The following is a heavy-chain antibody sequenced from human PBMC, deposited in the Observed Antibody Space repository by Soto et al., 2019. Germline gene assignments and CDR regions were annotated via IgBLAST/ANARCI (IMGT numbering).Heavy chain of an antibody. V-gene: IGHV3-23*01. CDR1: GFTFSSYA. CDR2: ISGSGGST. D-gene: IGHD1-26*01. Sequence: GGSLRLSCAASGFTFSSYAMSWVRQAPGKGLEWVSAISGSGGSTYYADSVKGQFTISRDNSKNTLYLQMNSLRAEDTAVYYCARVIEAAWEWAFDIWGQGTMVTVSS. CDR3: ARVIEAAWEWAFDI. J-gene: IGHJ3*02.